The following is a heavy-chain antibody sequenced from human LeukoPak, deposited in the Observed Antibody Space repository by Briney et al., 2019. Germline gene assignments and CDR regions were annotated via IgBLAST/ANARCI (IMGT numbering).Heavy chain of an antibody. V-gene: IGHV4-38-2*01. CDR2: MYQRGTT. Sequence: LETLSLSCSVSGHSLSSGDYWGWIRHPPGRGLEWIGTMYQRGTTYYNPSLQGRVTMSGDKSKNHFSLKLSSVIAGDAAVYYCARHRGDNSNPRYYFYYIDVWGKGTTVTVSS. CDR1: GHSLSSGDY. J-gene: IGHJ6*03. CDR3: ARHRGDNSNPRYYFYYIDV. D-gene: IGHD4-11*01.